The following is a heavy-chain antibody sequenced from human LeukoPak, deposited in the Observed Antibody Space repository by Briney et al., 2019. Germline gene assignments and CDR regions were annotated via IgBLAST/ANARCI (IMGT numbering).Heavy chain of an antibody. CDR1: GFTFSDYA. D-gene: IGHD5-12*01. J-gene: IGHJ4*02. CDR3: AKSYNGYESKPDY. Sequence: SGGSLRLSCAASGFTFSDYAMNWVRQAPGKGLEWLSFISTTSDAMYYADSVKGRLTVSRDNAKNSLFLQMHSLRAEDTAIYYCAKSYNGYESKPDYWGQGTLVTVSS. V-gene: IGHV3-48*01. CDR2: ISTTSDAM.